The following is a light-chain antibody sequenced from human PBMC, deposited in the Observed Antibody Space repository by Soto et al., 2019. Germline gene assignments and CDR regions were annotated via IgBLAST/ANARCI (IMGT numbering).Light chain of an antibody. CDR2: GAS. V-gene: IGKV3-20*01. J-gene: IGKJ1*01. CDR3: QQYGSSPRT. Sequence: EIVLTQSPGTLSLSPGERATLSCRASQSVSSSYLAWYQQKPGQAPRLLIYGASSRATGIPDRFSGSASGTDFTLTISRLEPEDCAVYYCQQYGSSPRTFGQGTKVE. CDR1: QSVSSSY.